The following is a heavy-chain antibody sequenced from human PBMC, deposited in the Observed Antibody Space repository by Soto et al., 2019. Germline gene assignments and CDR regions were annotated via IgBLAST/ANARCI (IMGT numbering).Heavy chain of an antibody. D-gene: IGHD3-3*01. V-gene: IGHV5-51*07. J-gene: IGHJ3*02. Sequence: GESLKISCKGSGYSFTTYWLAWVHQMPGKGLEYMGIIFPGDSDTRYSPSFQGQVTISADKSISTAYLQWTSLKASDTAIYYCARARVSTPRLEDPFDIWGQGTMVTVSS. CDR3: ARARVSTPRLEDPFDI. CDR1: GYSFTTYW. CDR2: IFPGDSDT.